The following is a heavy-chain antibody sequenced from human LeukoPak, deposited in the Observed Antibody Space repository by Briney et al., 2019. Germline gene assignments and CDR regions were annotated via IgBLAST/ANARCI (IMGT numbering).Heavy chain of an antibody. CDR1: GYRFSSYG. Sequence: ASVTVSCKASGYRFSSYGISWVRQAPGQGLEWMGWISAYNGNTNYAQKLQGRVTMTTDTSTTTAYMELRSLRSDDTALYYCAKDFRAKYGSGAYGWFDPWGQGTLVTVSS. CDR2: ISAYNGNT. D-gene: IGHD3-10*01. CDR3: AKDFRAKYGSGAYGWFDP. V-gene: IGHV1-18*04. J-gene: IGHJ5*02.